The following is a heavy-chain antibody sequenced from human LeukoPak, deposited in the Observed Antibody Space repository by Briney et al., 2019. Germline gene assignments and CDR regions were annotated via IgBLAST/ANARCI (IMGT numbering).Heavy chain of an antibody. D-gene: IGHD2-15*01. CDR3: ARLVDYYYGMDV. J-gene: IGHJ6*02. Sequence: QVPXXXXEWMGIIYPGDSDTRYSPSFQGQVTISADKSISTAYLQWSSLKASDTAMYYCARLVDYYYGMDVWGQGTTVTVSS. CDR2: IYPGDSDT. V-gene: IGHV5-51*01.